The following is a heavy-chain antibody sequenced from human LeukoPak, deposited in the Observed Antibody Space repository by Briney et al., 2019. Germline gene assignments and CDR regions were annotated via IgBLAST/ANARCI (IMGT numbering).Heavy chain of an antibody. CDR2: IFYNGST. Sequence: SETLSLTCTVSGDSINNYFWTWIRQPPGKGLDWIGYIFYNGSTKYSPYLKSRVTMLVHTSKNEFSLRLSSVTAADTAVYYCATSSYDTAGKYFDLWGRGTLVTVSS. J-gene: IGHJ2*01. CDR1: GDSINNYF. D-gene: IGHD3-22*01. CDR3: ATSSYDTAGKYFDL. V-gene: IGHV4-59*08.